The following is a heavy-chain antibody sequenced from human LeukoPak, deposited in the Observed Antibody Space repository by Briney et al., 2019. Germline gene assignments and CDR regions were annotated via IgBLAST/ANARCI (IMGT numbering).Heavy chain of an antibody. D-gene: IGHD3-16*01. CDR3: ARDRRQGLRLGDPRFDY. V-gene: IGHV1-18*01. J-gene: IGHJ4*01. CDR2: ISTYNGSR. CDR1: GYTFTSYG. Sequence: GASVKVSCKASGYTFTSYGISWVRQAPGQGLEWMGWISTYNGSRNYAQKLQGRVTMTADTFTSTAYMELRSLTSDDTAVYYCARDRRQGLRLGDPRFDYWGQGTLVSV.